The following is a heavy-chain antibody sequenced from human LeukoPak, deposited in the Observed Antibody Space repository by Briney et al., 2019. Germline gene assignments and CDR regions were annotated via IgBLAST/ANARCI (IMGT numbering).Heavy chain of an antibody. J-gene: IGHJ6*03. CDR2: ISAYNGNT. CDR1: GYTFTSYG. CDR3: AREDIVVVPAARDYYYYYMDV. V-gene: IGHV1-18*01. D-gene: IGHD2-2*01. Sequence: ASVKVSCKASGYTFTSYGISWVRQAPGQGLEWMGWISAYNGNTNYAQKLQGRVTMTTDTSTSTAYMELRSLRSDDTAVYYCAREDIVVVPAARDYYYYYMDVWGKGTTVTVSS.